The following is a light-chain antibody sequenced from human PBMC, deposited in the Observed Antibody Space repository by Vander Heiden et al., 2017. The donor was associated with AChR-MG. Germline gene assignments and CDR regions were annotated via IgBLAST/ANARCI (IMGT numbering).Light chain of an antibody. J-gene: IGKJ4*01. CDR3: QQSYSTPRT. CDR1: QSVSPY. Sequence: DIQMTQSPSSLSASVGDRLIITCRASQSVSPYIHGYQHRPGKAPKLLIYAAFNLQGGVPSRFSGSGSGTDFTLTISGLQPEDFGTYYCQQSYSTPRTFGGGTKVQI. CDR2: AAF. V-gene: IGKV1-39*01.